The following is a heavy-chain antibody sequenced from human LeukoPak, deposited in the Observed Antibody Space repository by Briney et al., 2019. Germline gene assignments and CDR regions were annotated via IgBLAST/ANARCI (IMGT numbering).Heavy chain of an antibody. J-gene: IGHJ4*02. CDR1: GFTFSSYA. CDR3: AKALVVPAAGIYFDY. D-gene: IGHD2-2*01. V-gene: IGHV3-23*01. Sequence: GGSLRPSCAASGFTFSSYAMSWVRQAPVKGLEWVSAISGSGGSTYYADSVKGRFTISRDNSKNTLYLQMNSLRAEDTAVYYCAKALVVPAAGIYFDYWGQGTLVTVSS. CDR2: ISGSGGST.